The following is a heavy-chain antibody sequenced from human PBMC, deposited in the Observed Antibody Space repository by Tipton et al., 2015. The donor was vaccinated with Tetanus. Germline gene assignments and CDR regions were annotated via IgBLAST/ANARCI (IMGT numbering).Heavy chain of an antibody. J-gene: IGHJ3*02. Sequence: SLRLSCAAPGFTFSSYAMSWVRQAPGKGLEWVSAISGSGGSTYYADSVKGRFTISRDNSKNTLYLQMNSLRAEDTAVYYCAKDGRGYYYDSSEGAFDIWGQGTMVTVSS. CDR1: GFTFSSYA. CDR2: ISGSGGST. V-gene: IGHV3-23*01. CDR3: AKDGRGYYYDSSEGAFDI. D-gene: IGHD3-22*01.